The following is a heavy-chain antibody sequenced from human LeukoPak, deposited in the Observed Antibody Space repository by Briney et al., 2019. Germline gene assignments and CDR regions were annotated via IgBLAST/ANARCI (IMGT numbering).Heavy chain of an antibody. CDR1: GGSISSYF. D-gene: IGHD6-19*01. CDR3: ARIDRAVAGTIDY. Sequence: SETLSLTCTVSGGSISSYFWSWIRQPPGKGLEWIGYIYYSGSTNYNPSPKSRVTMSVDASKNQFSLKLSSVTAADTAVYYCARIDRAVAGTIDYWGQGTLVTVSS. CDR2: IYYSGST. V-gene: IGHV4-59*08. J-gene: IGHJ4*02.